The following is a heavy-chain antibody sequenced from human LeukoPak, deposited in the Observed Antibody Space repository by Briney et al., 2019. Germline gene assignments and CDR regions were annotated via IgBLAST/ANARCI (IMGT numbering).Heavy chain of an antibody. J-gene: IGHJ4*02. Sequence: PGGSLRLSCAASGFTFSSYGMHWVRQAPGKGLEWVAFIRYDGSNKYYADSVKGRFTISRDNSKNTLYLQMNSLRAEDTAVYYCAKDARYDSSGYHDYWGQGTLVTVSS. CDR3: AKDARYDSSGYHDY. CDR2: IRYDGSNK. V-gene: IGHV3-30*02. D-gene: IGHD3-22*01. CDR1: GFTFSSYG.